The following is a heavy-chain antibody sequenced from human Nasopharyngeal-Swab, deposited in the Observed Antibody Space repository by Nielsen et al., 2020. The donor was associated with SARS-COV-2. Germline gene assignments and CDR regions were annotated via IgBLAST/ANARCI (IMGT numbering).Heavy chain of an antibody. J-gene: IGHJ4*02. CDR1: GFTFSNYD. CDR2: MWYAGSSE. V-gene: IGHV3-33*01. Sequence: GGSLRLSCTASGFTFSNYDIHWLRQTPGKGLEWVAVMWYAGSSERYADSVKGRFTISRDISKNTLYLQMNSLRAEDTAVYYCARESGVSSTSPFDCWGRETLVTVSS. CDR3: ARESGVSSTSPFDC. D-gene: IGHD2-2*01.